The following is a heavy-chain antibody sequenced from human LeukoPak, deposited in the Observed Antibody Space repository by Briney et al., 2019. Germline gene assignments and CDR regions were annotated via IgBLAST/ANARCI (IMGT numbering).Heavy chain of an antibody. CDR1: GGSISPYY. CDR2: IYDSGST. J-gene: IGHJ5*02. CDR3: ARHRYYYDSSGYYYQP. D-gene: IGHD3-22*01. V-gene: IGHV4-59*08. Sequence: SETLSLTCSVSGGSISPYYWSWIRQPPGKGLEWIGYIYDSGSTNYNPSLRSRVIISSDTSKNQFSLKLNSVTAADTAVYYCARHRYYYDSSGYYYQPWGQGTLVTVSS.